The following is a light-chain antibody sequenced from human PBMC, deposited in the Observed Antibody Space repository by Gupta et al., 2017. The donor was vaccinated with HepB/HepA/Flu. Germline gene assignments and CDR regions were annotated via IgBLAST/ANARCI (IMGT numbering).Light chain of an antibody. Sequence: EIVLTQSPATLSLSPGERATLSCRASQSINKYLAWYQQKPGQPPRLLIYDASTRATGIPARFSGSGSGTDFTLTISSLEPEDFAVYYCQQRSIWPPLTFGGGSKVEIK. CDR2: DAS. CDR1: QSINKY. J-gene: IGKJ4*01. V-gene: IGKV3-11*01. CDR3: QQRSIWPPLT.